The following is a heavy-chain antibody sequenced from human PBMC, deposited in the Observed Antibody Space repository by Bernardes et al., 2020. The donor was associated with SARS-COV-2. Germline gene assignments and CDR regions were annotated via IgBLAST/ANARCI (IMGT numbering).Heavy chain of an antibody. CDR2: INSDGSST. CDR3: ARFSNYYYYYGMDV. V-gene: IGHV3-74*01. Sequence: LSCAASGFTFSSYWMHWVRQAPGKGLVWVSRINSDGSSTSYADSVKGRFTISRDNAKNTLYLQMNSLRAEDTAVYYCARFSNYYYYYGMDVWGQGTTVTVSS. J-gene: IGHJ6*02. CDR1: GFTFSSYW.